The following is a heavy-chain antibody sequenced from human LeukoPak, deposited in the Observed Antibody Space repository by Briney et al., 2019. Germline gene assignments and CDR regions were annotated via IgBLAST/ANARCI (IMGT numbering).Heavy chain of an antibody. Sequence: SETLSLTCTVSGGSISSYYWSRIRQPPGKGLEWIGYIYYSGSTNYNPSLKSRVTISVDTSKNQFSLKLSSVTAADTAVYYCARGDPYSGAAAGTYFDYWGQGTLATVSS. D-gene: IGHD6-13*01. V-gene: IGHV4-59*01. J-gene: IGHJ4*02. CDR2: IYYSGST. CDR3: ARGDPYSGAAAGTYFDY. CDR1: GGSISSYY.